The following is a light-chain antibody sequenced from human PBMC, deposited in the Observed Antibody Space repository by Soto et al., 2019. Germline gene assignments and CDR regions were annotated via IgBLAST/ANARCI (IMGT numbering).Light chain of an antibody. Sequence: EIVLTQSPATLSLSPGERATLSCRATQSVSSYLAWYQQKPGQAPRLLIYDASNRATGIPARFSGSGSGTDLTITISRLEPEDFEVYDCQQYGSSPRTFGQGTKVDIK. CDR2: DAS. CDR3: QQYGSSPRT. V-gene: IGKV3-11*01. J-gene: IGKJ1*01. CDR1: QSVSSY.